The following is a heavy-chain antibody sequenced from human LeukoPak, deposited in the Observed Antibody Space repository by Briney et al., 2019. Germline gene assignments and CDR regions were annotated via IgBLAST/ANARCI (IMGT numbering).Heavy chain of an antibody. CDR2: ISAYNGNT. D-gene: IGHD2-15*01. J-gene: IGHJ5*02. CDR3: ARVHVRYCSGGSCYFDWFDP. Sequence: ASVKVSCKASGGTLSSYAISWVRQAPGQGLEWMGWISAYNGNTNYAQKLQGRVTMTTDTSTSTAYMELRSLRSDDTAVYYCARVHVRYCSGGSCYFDWFDPWGQGTLVTVSS. V-gene: IGHV1-18*01. CDR1: GGTLSSYA.